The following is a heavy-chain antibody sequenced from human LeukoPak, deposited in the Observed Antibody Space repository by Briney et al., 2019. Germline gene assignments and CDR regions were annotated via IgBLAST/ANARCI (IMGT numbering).Heavy chain of an antibody. CDR1: GGTFISYA. J-gene: IGHJ4*02. D-gene: IGHD5-18*01. Sequence: ASVKVPCKASGGTFISYAISWVRQAPGQGLEWMGGIIPIFGTANYAQKFQGRVTITADESTSTAYMELSSLRSEDTAVYYCAREDSGYSFFDYWGQGTLVTVSS. CDR2: IIPIFGTA. V-gene: IGHV1-69*13. CDR3: AREDSGYSFFDY.